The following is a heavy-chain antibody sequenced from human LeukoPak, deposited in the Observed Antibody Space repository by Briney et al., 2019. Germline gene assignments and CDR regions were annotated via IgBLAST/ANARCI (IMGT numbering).Heavy chain of an antibody. J-gene: IGHJ4*02. D-gene: IGHD2/OR15-2a*01. CDR2: ISHSGSA. V-gene: IGHV4-30-2*01. CDR3: ARDKPTLQEAFDF. Sequence: PSQTLSLTCTVSGGSISSGAYYWSWIRQPPGKGLEWIGYISHSGSAYYNPSLKSRVAISVDTSKNQFSPKLSSVTAADTAVYYCARDKPTLQEAFDFWGQGTLVTVSS. CDR1: GGSISSGAYY.